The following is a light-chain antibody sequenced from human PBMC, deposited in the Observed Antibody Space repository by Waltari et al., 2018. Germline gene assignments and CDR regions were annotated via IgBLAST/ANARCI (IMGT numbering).Light chain of an antibody. J-gene: IGLJ7*01. V-gene: IGLV1-51*02. CDR1: PSNLGNNY. Sequence: QSVLTQPPSVSAAPGQRVTISCSGGPSNLGNNYVSWYRPFPGTAPELLIYEGGERPSGVPGRFSGSKSGTSATLDITGLQAGDEADYYCGTWDSSLSGAVFGGGTHLTVL. CDR3: GTWDSSLSGAV. CDR2: EGG.